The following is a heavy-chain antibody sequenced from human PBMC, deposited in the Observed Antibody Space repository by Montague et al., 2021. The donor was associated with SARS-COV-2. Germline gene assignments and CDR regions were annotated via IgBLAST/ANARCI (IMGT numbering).Heavy chain of an antibody. CDR1: GFTFSSYA. D-gene: IGHD2-2*01. CDR2: ISGSGGST. Sequence: SLRLSCAASGFTFSSYAMSWVRQAPGKGLEWVSAISGSGGSTYYADSVKGRFTISRDNSKNTLYLQMNSLRAEDTAVYYCARASRKYQLPYFDYWGQGALVTVSS. CDR3: ARASRKYQLPYFDY. V-gene: IGHV3-23*01. J-gene: IGHJ4*02.